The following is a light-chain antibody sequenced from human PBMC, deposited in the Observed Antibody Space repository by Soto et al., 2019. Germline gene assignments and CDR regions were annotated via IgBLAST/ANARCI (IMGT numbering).Light chain of an antibody. CDR3: CSYAGSYTHV. CDR1: SSDVGAYNF. J-gene: IGLJ1*01. CDR2: DVT. Sequence: QSALTQPRSVSGSPGQSVTFSCTGTSSDVGAYNFVSWYQQHPGKAPKLIIYDVTKRPSGVPDRFSGSKSGNTASLTISGLQAEDEADYYCCSYAGSYTHVFGTGTKLTVL. V-gene: IGLV2-11*01.